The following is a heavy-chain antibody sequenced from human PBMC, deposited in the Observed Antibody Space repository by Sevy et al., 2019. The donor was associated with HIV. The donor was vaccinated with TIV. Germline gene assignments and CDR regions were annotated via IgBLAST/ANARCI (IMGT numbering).Heavy chain of an antibody. CDR1: GFTFSSYA. V-gene: IGHV3-23*01. D-gene: IGHD3-10*01. CDR3: AKDPDYGSGSYYDY. CDR2: ISGSGGST. Sequence: GGSLRLSCAASGFTFSSYAMSWVRQAPGKGLEWVSAISGSGGSTYYADSVKGRFTIPRDNSKNTLYLQMNSLRAEDTAVYYCAKDPDYGSGSYYDYWGQGTLVTVSS. J-gene: IGHJ4*02.